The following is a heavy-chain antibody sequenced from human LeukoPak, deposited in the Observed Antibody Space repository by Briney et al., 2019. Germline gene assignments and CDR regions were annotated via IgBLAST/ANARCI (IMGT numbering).Heavy chain of an antibody. J-gene: IGHJ4*02. Sequence: GGSLRLSCAASGFTFSSYAMSWVRQAPGKGLEWVSAISGSGGSTYYADSVKGRFTISRDNSKNTLYLQMISLRAEDTAVYYCAKDNDYVWGSYRPPHFDYWGQGTLVTVSS. CDR3: AKDNDYVWGSYRPPHFDY. CDR2: ISGSGGST. V-gene: IGHV3-23*01. CDR1: GFTFSSYA. D-gene: IGHD3-16*02.